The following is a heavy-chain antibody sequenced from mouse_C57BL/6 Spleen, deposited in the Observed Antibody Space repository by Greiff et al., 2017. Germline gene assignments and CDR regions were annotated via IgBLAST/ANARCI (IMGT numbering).Heavy chain of an antibody. CDR1: GYAFSSSW. Sequence: VQLQQSGPELVKPGASVKISCKASGYAFSSSWMNWVKQRPGKGLEWIGRIYPGDGDTNYNGKFKGKATLTADKSSSTAYMQLSSLTSEDSAVXVCARGGFAMDYWGQGTSVTVSS. J-gene: IGHJ4*01. CDR2: IYPGDGDT. V-gene: IGHV1-82*01. CDR3: ARGGFAMDY.